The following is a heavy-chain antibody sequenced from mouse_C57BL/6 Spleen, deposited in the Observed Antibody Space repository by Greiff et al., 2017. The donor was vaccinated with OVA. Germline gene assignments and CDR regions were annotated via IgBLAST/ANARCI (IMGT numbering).Heavy chain of an antibody. J-gene: IGHJ2*01. CDR1: GYTFTSYW. CDR3: ARSPSHGSSLVY. D-gene: IGHD1-1*01. Sequence: QVQLQQPGAELVKPGASVKMSCKASGYTFTSYWITWVKQRPGQGLEWIGDIYPGSGSTNYNEKFKSKATLTVDTSSSTAYMQLSSLTSEDSAVYYCARSPSHGSSLVYWGQGTTLTVSS. V-gene: IGHV1-55*01. CDR2: IYPGSGST.